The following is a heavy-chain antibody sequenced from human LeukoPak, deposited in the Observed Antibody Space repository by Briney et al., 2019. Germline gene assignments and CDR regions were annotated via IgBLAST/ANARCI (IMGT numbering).Heavy chain of an antibody. CDR3: AKPPYSGSYYNVFDY. CDR2: IKSKTDGGTT. J-gene: IGHJ4*02. CDR1: GFTFSNAW. V-gene: IGHV3-15*01. Sequence: GGSLRPSCAASGFTFSNAWMSWVRQAPGKGLEWVGRIKSKTDGGTTDYAAPVKGRFTISRDDSKNTLYLQMNSLKTEDTAVYYCAKPPYSGSYYNVFDYWGQGTLVTVSS. D-gene: IGHD1-26*01.